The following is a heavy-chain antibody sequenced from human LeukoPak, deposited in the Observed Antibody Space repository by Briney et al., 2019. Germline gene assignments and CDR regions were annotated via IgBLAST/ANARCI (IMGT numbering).Heavy chain of an antibody. V-gene: IGHV3-23*01. D-gene: IGHD3-16*01. CDR3: AKDLRFNYVWEAGY. CDR1: GFTFSSYA. Sequence: GGSLRLSCAASGFTFSSYAMSWVRQAPGKGLEWVSAISGSGVSTYYADSVQGRFTISRDNSKSTLYLQMSSLRAEDTAVYYCAKDLRFNYVWEAGYWGQGTLVTVSS. CDR2: ISGSGVST. J-gene: IGHJ4*02.